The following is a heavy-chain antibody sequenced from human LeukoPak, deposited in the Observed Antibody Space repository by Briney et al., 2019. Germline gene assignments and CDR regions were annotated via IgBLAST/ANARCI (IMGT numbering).Heavy chain of an antibody. Sequence: GGSLILSCAASVFTFSSYSMNWVRQAPGKGLEWLAVMSYDGSNKYYADSVKGRFTISRDNSKNTLYLQMNSLRPEDTAVYYCAKEGQWAVTMVPPPLFEYWGQGTLVTVSS. V-gene: IGHV3-30*18. J-gene: IGHJ4*02. CDR2: MSYDGSNK. CDR1: VFTFSSYS. D-gene: IGHD3-10*01. CDR3: AKEGQWAVTMVPPPLFEY.